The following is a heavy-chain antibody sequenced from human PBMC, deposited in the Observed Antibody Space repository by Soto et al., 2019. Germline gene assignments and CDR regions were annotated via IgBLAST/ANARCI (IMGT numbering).Heavy chain of an antibody. D-gene: IGHD2-21*02. J-gene: IGHJ3*02. Sequence: PSETLSLTCTVSGGSISSGGYYWSWIRQHPGKGLEWIGYVYYSGSTYYNPSLKSRVTISVDTSKNQFSLKLSSVTAADTAVYYCARCGGDYVAFDIWGQGTMVTVSS. V-gene: IGHV4-31*03. CDR1: GGSISSGGYY. CDR2: VYYSGST. CDR3: ARCGGDYVAFDI.